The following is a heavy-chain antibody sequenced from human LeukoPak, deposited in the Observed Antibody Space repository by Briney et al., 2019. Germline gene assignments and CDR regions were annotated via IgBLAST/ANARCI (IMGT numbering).Heavy chain of an antibody. V-gene: IGHV3-9*01. CDR3: ARDYYDSSGYQDAFDI. J-gene: IGHJ3*02. CDR2: INWNSGSI. D-gene: IGHD3-22*01. Sequence: SGGSLRLSCAASGFTFDDYAMHWVRQAPGKGLEWVSSINWNSGSIGYADSVKGRFTISRDNAKNSLYLQMNSLRAEDTALYYCARDYYDSSGYQDAFDIWGQGTMVTVSS. CDR1: GFTFDDYA.